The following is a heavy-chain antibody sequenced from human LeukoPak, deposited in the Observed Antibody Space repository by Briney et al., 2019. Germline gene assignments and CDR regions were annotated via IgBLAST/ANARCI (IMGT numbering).Heavy chain of an antibody. D-gene: IGHD1-26*01. Sequence: GGSLRLSCAASGFTFSSYSMNWVRQAPGKGLEWVSYMSSTSTAIYYADSVKGRFTISRDDGKNSLYLQMNSLRDGDTAVYFCARDSGTYSTQYWGQGTLVTVSS. CDR1: GFTFSSYS. CDR2: MSSTSTAI. CDR3: ARDSGTYSTQY. J-gene: IGHJ4*02. V-gene: IGHV3-48*02.